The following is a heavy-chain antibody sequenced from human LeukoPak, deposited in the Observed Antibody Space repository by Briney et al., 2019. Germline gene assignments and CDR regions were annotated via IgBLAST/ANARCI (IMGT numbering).Heavy chain of an antibody. D-gene: IGHD2-8*02. CDR3: VRDTGVSAYNDY. Sequence: GGSLRLSFAASGFTFSSHTMNWVRQAPGKGREWVSAIGGSGGRTDYADAVKGRFTISRDNSRNTLYLQMTSLRAEDTAVYYCVRDTGVSAYNDYWGQGTLVTVSS. CDR2: IGGSGGRT. V-gene: IGHV3-23*01. CDR1: GFTFSSHT. J-gene: IGHJ4*02.